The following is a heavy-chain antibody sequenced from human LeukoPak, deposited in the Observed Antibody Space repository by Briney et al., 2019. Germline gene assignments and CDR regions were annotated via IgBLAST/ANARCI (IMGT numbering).Heavy chain of an antibody. CDR2: ISYDGSNK. CDR1: GFTFSSYA. D-gene: IGHD6-19*01. V-gene: IGHV3-30-3*01. CDR3: ASLDYSSGWYTADY. Sequence: GGSLRLSCAASGFTFSSYAMHWVRQAPGKGLEWVAVISYDGSNKYYADSVKGRFTISRDNSKSTLYLQMNSLRAEDTAVYYCASLDYSSGWYTADYWGQGTLVTVSS. J-gene: IGHJ4*02.